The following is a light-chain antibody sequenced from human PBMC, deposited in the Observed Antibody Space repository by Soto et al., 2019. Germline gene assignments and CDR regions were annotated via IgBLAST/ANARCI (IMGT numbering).Light chain of an antibody. V-gene: IGKV3-20*01. Sequence: EIVLTQSPGTLSLSPGDGATLSCRASQSVSSGYLAWYQQKPGQAPRLLIYGASRRAGGIPDRFSGSGSGTDCTLSISRLEPEDFAVYWCKHYGNSPTFGQGTRVQIK. CDR1: QSVSSGY. CDR2: GAS. CDR3: KHYGNSPT. J-gene: IGKJ1*01.